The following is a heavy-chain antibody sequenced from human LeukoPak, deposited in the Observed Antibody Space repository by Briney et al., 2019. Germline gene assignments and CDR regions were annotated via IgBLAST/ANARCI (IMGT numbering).Heavy chain of an antibody. J-gene: IGHJ4*02. CDR1: GGSISSYH. D-gene: IGHD6-13*01. V-gene: IGHV4-59*01. Sequence: SETLSLTCTVSGGSISSYHWSWIRQPPGKGLEWIGYVHYSGNTNYNPSLKSRVAMSVDTSKNQFSLNLISVTAADTAVYYCVGWQQLLFDYWGQGTLVTAFS. CDR3: VGWQQLLFDY. CDR2: VHYSGNT.